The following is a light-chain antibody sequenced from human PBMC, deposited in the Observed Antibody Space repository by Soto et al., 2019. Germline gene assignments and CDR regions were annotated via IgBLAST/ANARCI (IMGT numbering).Light chain of an antibody. CDR2: AAS. CDR3: QQYGTSPWT. J-gene: IGKJ1*01. V-gene: IGKV3-20*01. Sequence: EIVLTQSPGTLSLSPGERATLPCRASQSVGSNYLAWYQQKPGQAPRILVFAASSSVAGIPDRFSGSGSGSEFTLTISRLEPEDFAVYYCQQYGTSPWTFGQGTKVEIK. CDR1: QSVGSNY.